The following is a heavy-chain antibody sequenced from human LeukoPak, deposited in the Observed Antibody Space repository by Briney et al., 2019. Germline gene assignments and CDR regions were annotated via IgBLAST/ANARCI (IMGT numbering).Heavy chain of an antibody. J-gene: IGHJ5*02. D-gene: IGHD5-24*01. CDR1: GHSISTGYY. CDR2: IHHTGST. V-gene: IGHV4-38-2*01. CDR3: ARSVEMATTGGWSGGYH. Sequence: SETLFLTCAVPGHSISTGYYSACIRQPPWEGLEWIGSIHHTGSTKDNPSLKSRDSISLDTSNSQFSLKLSSVTAADTDIYYCARSVEMATTGGWSGGYHWGQGTLVTVSS.